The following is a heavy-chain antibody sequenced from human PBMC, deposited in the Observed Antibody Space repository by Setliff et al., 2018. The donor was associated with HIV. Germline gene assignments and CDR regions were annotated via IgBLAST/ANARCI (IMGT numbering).Heavy chain of an antibody. CDR3: ARKQQVRWAWMPSHYNYGLDV. D-gene: IGHD1-1*01. CDR2: IDHGGST. CDR1: GEPFSNYY. V-gene: IGHV4-34*01. J-gene: IGHJ6*02. Sequence: LSLTCTVYGEPFSNYYWSWIRQPPGKGLEWIGEIDHGGSTRYNPSLKSRITMSVDTSKNQFSMRLSSVTAADTAVYYCARKQQVRWAWMPSHYNYGLDVWGPGTTVTVSS.